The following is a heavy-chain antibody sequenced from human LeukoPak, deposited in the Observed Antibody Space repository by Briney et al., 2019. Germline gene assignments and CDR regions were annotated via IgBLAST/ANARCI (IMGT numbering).Heavy chain of an antibody. D-gene: IGHD6-13*01. Sequence: GGSLRLSCAASGFTFSSYSMNWVRQAPGKGLEWASSISSSSSYIYYADSVKGRFTISRDNAKNSLYLQMNSLRAEDTAVYYCARVEGIAAILYYYYGMDVWGQGTTVTVSS. CDR3: ARVEGIAAILYYYYGMDV. V-gene: IGHV3-21*01. J-gene: IGHJ6*02. CDR2: ISSSSSYI. CDR1: GFTFSSYS.